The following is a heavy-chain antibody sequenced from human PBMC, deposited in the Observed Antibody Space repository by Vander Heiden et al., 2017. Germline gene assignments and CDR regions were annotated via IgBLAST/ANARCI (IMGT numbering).Heavy chain of an antibody. CDR1: GGSISSSNYS. J-gene: IGHJ6*02. CDR3: ARGGGTMVRGLIHYYYGMDV. Sequence: QLQLHESGPGLVKPSETLSLTCGVSGGSISSSNYSWGWIRQPPGEALEWYGRYCYSGSTYYKPSLKSRVTISVDTSKYQFSLKLSPVTAADTAVYDGARGGGTMVRGLIHYYYGMDVWGQGTTVTVSS. V-gene: IGHV4-39*01. CDR2: YCYSGST. D-gene: IGHD3-10*01.